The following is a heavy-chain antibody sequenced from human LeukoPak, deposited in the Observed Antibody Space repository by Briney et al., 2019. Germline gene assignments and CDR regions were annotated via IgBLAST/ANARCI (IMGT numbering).Heavy chain of an antibody. J-gene: IGHJ3*02. Sequence: PGGSLRLSCAASRFTFSSYTMNWVRQAPGKGLDWVSYISSSGHYTHYADSVKGRFTISRDNAKNSLYLQMSSLRAEDTAVYYCARRILSTSWTDSFDIWGQGTMVTVSS. CDR3: ARRILSTSWTDSFDI. V-gene: IGHV3-21*05. CDR2: ISSSGHYT. D-gene: IGHD2-2*01. CDR1: RFTFSSYT.